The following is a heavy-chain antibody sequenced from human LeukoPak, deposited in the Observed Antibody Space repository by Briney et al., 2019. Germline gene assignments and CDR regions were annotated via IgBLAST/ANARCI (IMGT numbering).Heavy chain of an antibody. J-gene: IGHJ6*03. V-gene: IGHV3-30*18. D-gene: IGHD6-13*01. CDR2: ISYDGSNK. CDR1: GFSFPYG. Sequence: GGSLRLSCEASGFSFPYGMSWVRQAPGKGLEWVAVISYDGSNKYYADSVKGRFTISRDNSKNTLYLQMNSLRAEDTAVYYCAKDPGSSWPYYYYYMDVWGKGTTVTVSS. CDR3: AKDPGSSWPYYYYYMDV.